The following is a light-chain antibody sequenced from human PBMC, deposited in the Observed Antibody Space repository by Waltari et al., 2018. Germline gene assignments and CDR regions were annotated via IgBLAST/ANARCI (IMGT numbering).Light chain of an antibody. CDR3: QKYVSLPAT. J-gene: IGKJ1*01. Sequence: SCRASQSVSKYLAWYQQKPRQAPRLLIFSASSRATGIPDRFSGSWSGTDLSPTISSVEPEVFAVYYCQKYVSLPATFGQGTKVEIE. V-gene: IGKV3-20*01. CDR2: SAS. CDR1: QSVSKY.